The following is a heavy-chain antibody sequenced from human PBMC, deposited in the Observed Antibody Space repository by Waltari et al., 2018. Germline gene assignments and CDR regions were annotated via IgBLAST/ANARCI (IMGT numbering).Heavy chain of an antibody. V-gene: IGHV4-30-4*08. J-gene: IGHJ6*02. CDR3: AREKSGELPPYYYYGMDV. CDR2: IYYSGST. D-gene: IGHD3-16*01. Sequence: QVQLQESGPGLVKPSQTLSLTCTVSGGSISSGDYYWSWIRQPPGKGLEWIGYIYYSGSTYYNPSLKSRVTISVDTSKNQFSLKLSSVTAADTAVYYCAREKSGELPPYYYYGMDVWGQGTTVTVSS. CDR1: GGSISSGDYY.